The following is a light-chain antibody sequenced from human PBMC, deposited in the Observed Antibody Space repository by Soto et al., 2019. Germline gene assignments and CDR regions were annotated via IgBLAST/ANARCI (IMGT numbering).Light chain of an antibody. CDR3: QQYNSYSPT. V-gene: IGKV1-5*01. J-gene: IGKJ4*01. CDR1: QSVSRW. Sequence: DIQMTQSPSTLSAFVGDRVTITCQACQSVSRWLAWYHQKPGKAPKLLIFDASSLESGVPSRFSGSGSGTEFTLTISSLQPDDFATYYCQQYNSYSPTFGGGTKVEIK. CDR2: DAS.